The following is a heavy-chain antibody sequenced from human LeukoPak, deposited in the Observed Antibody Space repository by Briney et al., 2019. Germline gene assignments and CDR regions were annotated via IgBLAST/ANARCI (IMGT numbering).Heavy chain of an antibody. V-gene: IGHV5-51*01. CDR3: ARQTAMGRSGDY. CDR1: GYSFTTYW. Sequence: GESLKISCKASGYSFTTYWVGWVRQMPGKGLEWMGIIDPSDSDTRYTPSFQGQVTISADKSLTTAYLQWNSLKASDTALYYCARQTAMGRSGDYWGQGTLVTVSS. D-gene: IGHD5-18*01. CDR2: IDPSDSDT. J-gene: IGHJ4*02.